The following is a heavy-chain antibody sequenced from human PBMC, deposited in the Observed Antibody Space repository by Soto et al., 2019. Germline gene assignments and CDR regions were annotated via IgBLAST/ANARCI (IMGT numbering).Heavy chain of an antibody. CDR2: ISGSGGST. Sequence: GGSLRLSCAASGFTFSSYAMSWVRQAPGKGLEWVSAISGSGGSTYYADSVKGRFTISRDNSKNTLYLQMNSLRAEDTAVYYCAKVIDERYSSNYGMDVWGQGTTVTVSS. CDR3: AKVIDERYSSNYGMDV. CDR1: GFTFSSYA. J-gene: IGHJ6*02. V-gene: IGHV3-23*01. D-gene: IGHD6-19*01.